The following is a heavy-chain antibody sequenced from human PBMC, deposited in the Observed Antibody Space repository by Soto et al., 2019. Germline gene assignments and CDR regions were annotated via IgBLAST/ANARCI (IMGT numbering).Heavy chain of an antibody. D-gene: IGHD2-2*01. Sequence: QVQLVESGGGVVQPGRSLRLSCAASGFTFSSYAMHWVRQAPGKGLEWVAVISYDGSNKYYADSVKGRFTISRDNSKNTLYLQMNSLRAEDTAVYYCARAPAGQGVYYYYGMDVWGQGTTVTVSS. J-gene: IGHJ6*02. CDR2: ISYDGSNK. V-gene: IGHV3-30-3*01. CDR1: GFTFSSYA. CDR3: ARAPAGQGVYYYYGMDV.